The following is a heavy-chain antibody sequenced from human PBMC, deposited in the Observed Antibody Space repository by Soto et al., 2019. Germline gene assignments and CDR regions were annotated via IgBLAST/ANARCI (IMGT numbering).Heavy chain of an antibody. Sequence: EVHLLESGGNVVQPGGSLRLSCAASGFTFSSYAMNWVRQAPGKGLEWVSSISANGRKTYYADSVKGRFTISRDRSKNTLYLQLYSLRDVDTAIYYCAKDLSSLGWLALVAPLDSWGQGTLVTVSS. V-gene: IGHV3-23*01. J-gene: IGHJ4*02. D-gene: IGHD5-18*01. CDR2: ISANGRKT. CDR1: GFTFSSYA. CDR3: AKDLSSLGWLALVAPLDS.